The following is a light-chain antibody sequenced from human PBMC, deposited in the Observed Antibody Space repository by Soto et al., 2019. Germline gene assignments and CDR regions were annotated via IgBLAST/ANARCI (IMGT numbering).Light chain of an antibody. V-gene: IGKV1-16*02. J-gene: IGKJ2*01. CDR2: GAS. CDR3: LQYESYPYT. Sequence: DIQMTQSPSSLSASVGDRVTITCRASRGIDNYLAWFQQKPGKAPKCLIYGASNLQSGVPPKFSGSGFATDFTLTINSLQPEDSATYYCLQYESYPYTFGQGTKVEIK. CDR1: RGIDNY.